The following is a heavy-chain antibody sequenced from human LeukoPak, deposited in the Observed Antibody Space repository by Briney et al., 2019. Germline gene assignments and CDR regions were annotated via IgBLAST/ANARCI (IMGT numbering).Heavy chain of an antibody. D-gene: IGHD1-14*01. CDR3: ARLPPRRRGYYYGMDV. V-gene: IGHV4-59*08. J-gene: IGHJ6*02. CDR1: GGSISSYY. Sequence: PSETLSLTCTVSGGSISSYYWSWIRQPPGKGLEWIGYIYYSGSTNYNPSLKSRVTISVDTSKNQFSLKLSSVTAADTAVYYCARLPPRRRGYYYGMDVWGQGTTVTVSS. CDR2: IYYSGST.